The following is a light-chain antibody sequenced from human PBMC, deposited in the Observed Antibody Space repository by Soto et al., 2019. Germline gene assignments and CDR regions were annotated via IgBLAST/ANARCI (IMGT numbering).Light chain of an antibody. Sequence: IMMTQSPATLSVSPGERASLSCRASQSVSNNLAWYQQKPGQAPRLLIYGASTRATGIPARFSGSGSGTEFTLTISSLQSEDFAVYYCQQYNNWPRTFGQGTKVDI. CDR1: QSVSNN. CDR3: QQYNNWPRT. V-gene: IGKV3-15*01. CDR2: GAS. J-gene: IGKJ1*01.